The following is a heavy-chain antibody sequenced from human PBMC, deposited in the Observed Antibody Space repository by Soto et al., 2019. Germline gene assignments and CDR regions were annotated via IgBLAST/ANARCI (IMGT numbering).Heavy chain of an antibody. V-gene: IGHV1-69*08. Sequence: QVQLVQSGAEVKKPGSSVKVSCKASGGTFSSYTISWVRQAPGQGLEWMGRIIPILGIANYAQKFQGRVTITADKSTSTAYMELSSLRSEDTAVYYCAREVDKEGYYDSSGYPNPPSRWFDPWGQGTLVTVSS. J-gene: IGHJ5*02. CDR3: AREVDKEGYYDSSGYPNPPSRWFDP. CDR2: IIPILGIA. CDR1: GGTFSSYT. D-gene: IGHD3-22*01.